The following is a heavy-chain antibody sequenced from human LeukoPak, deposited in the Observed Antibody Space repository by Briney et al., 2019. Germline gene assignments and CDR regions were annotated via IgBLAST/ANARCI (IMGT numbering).Heavy chain of an antibody. CDR3: ARDGPSDFFDY. J-gene: IGHJ4*02. CDR2: IYTSGGT. CDR1: GGSISSYY. Sequence: PSETLSLTCTVSGGSISSYYWNWIRQPAGKGLEWIGRIYTSGGTNYNTSLKSRVTISLDESKNQFSLKLSSVAAADTAVYYCARDGPSDFFDYWGQGTLVTVSS. D-gene: IGHD3-3*01. V-gene: IGHV4-4*07.